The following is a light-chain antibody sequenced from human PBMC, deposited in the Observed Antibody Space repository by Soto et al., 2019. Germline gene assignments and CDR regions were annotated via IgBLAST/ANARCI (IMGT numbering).Light chain of an antibody. CDR1: QSVTDNY. J-gene: IGKJ1*01. V-gene: IGKV3-20*01. CDR2: GAS. Sequence: EIVLTPSPATLSLSPGERATLSCRASQSVTDNYLAWYQQKPGQAPRLVISGASSRATGIPDRFSASGSGTDFTLTISRLEPEDFAVYYCQQYTGAPLTFGQGTKVDIK. CDR3: QQYTGAPLT.